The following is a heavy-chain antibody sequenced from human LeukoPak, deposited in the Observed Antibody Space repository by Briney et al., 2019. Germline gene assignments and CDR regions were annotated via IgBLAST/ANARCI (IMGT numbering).Heavy chain of an antibody. D-gene: IGHD3-10*01. CDR2: VYYGGST. V-gene: IGHV4-59*01. CDR3: ARTNYYSDYGYFYL. J-gene: IGHJ4*02. CDR1: GDFMSNDY. Sequence: SETLSLTCIVSGDFMSNDYWSWIRQSPGNGLEWIGLVYYGGSTKVNPSLRSRVSLSIDTSKKQFSLTLSSVTSADTAVYFCARTNYYSDYGYFYLWGQGLLVTVSS.